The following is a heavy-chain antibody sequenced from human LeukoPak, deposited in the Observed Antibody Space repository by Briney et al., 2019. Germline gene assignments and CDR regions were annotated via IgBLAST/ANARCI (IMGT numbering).Heavy chain of an antibody. Sequence: GASVKVSCKASGYTFNSYDINWVRQAIGQGLEWVGWMNPNSGNTGYAQKFQGRITISRNTSISTAYMELISLRSEDTAVYYCARGEVVVVAAKGALSWFDPWGQGTLVTVSS. V-gene: IGHV1-8*03. D-gene: IGHD2-15*01. CDR1: GYTFNSYD. J-gene: IGHJ5*02. CDR3: ARGEVVVVAAKGALSWFDP. CDR2: MNPNSGNT.